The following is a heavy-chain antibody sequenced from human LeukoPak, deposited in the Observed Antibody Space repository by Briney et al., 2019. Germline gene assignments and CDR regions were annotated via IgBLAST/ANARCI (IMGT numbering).Heavy chain of an antibody. D-gene: IGHD2-2*01. CDR1: GFTFSSYA. J-gene: IGHJ6*02. Sequence: GGSLRLSCAASGFTFSSYAMSWVRQAPGKGLEWVSAISGSGGSTYYADSVKGRFTISRDNSKNTLYLQMNSLRAEDTAVYYCAKYIVVVPAAIGDYYYGMDVWGQGTTVTVSS. V-gene: IGHV3-23*01. CDR3: AKYIVVVPAAIGDYYYGMDV. CDR2: ISGSGGST.